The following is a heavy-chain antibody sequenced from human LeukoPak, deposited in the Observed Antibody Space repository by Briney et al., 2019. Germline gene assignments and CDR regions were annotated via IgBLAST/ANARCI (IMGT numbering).Heavy chain of an antibody. CDR3: ARSSGWQPDSDY. CDR2: IWYDGSDK. Sequence: PGRSLRLSCAASGFTFSSYGMHWVRQAPGKGLEWVAVIWYDGSDKYYADSVKGRFTISRDNSKNTLYLQMNSLRAEDTAVYYCARSSGWQPDSDYWGQGTLVTVSS. V-gene: IGHV3-33*01. J-gene: IGHJ4*02. D-gene: IGHD6-19*01. CDR1: GFTFSSYG.